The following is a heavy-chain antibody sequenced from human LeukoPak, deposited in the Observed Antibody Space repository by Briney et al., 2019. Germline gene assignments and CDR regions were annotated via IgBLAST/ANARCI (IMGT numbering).Heavy chain of an antibody. CDR1: GYSFTSYW. CDR2: IYPGDSDT. J-gene: IGHJ4*02. CDR3: PRLTTVTTRWGYYFDY. D-gene: IGHD4-17*01. V-gene: IGHV5-51*01. Sequence: GESLKISCKGSGYSFTSYWIGWVRQMPGKGLEWMGIIYPGDSDTRYSPSFQGQVTISADKSISTAYLQWSSLKAWDTAMYYSPRLTTVTTRWGYYFDYWGQGTLVTASS.